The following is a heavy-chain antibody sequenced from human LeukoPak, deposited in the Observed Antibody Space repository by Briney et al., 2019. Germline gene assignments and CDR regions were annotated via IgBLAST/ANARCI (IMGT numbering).Heavy chain of an antibody. Sequence: GGSLRLSCAASGFTFSSYAMSWVRQAPGQGLEWVSAISGSGGSTYYADSVKGRFTISRDNSKNTLYLQMNSLRAEDTAVYYCGKGGELVRGYYYYMDVWGKGTTVTVSS. D-gene: IGHD6-6*01. CDR3: GKGGELVRGYYYYMDV. CDR1: GFTFSSYA. V-gene: IGHV3-23*01. J-gene: IGHJ6*03. CDR2: ISGSGGST.